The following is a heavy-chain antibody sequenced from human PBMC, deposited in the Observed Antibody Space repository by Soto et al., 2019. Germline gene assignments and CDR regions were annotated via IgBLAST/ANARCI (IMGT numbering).Heavy chain of an antibody. CDR1: GYSLTELS. J-gene: IGHJ3*02. D-gene: IGHD2-2*01. CDR2: FDPEDGET. Sequence: ASVKVSCKVSGYSLTELSMHWVRQAPGKGLEWMGGFDPEDGETIYAQKFQGRVTMTEDTSTDTAHMELSSLRSEDTAVYYCATALVVPAADAFDIWGQGTMVTVSS. V-gene: IGHV1-24*01. CDR3: ATALVVPAADAFDI.